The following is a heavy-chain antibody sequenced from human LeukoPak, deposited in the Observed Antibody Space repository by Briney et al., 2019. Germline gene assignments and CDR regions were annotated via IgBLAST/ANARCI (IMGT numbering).Heavy chain of an antibody. J-gene: IGHJ6*02. Sequence: GESLKISCRASGYRFPNYWIAWVRQMPGTGLEWMGTIYPSDSDTRYSPSFLGQVTISADKSISTAYLQWSSLRASDTAMYYCARLVSSGYYPEYYYYGMDLWGQGTTVTVPS. CDR2: IYPSDSDT. CDR3: ARLVSSGYYPEYYYYGMDL. CDR1: GYRFPNYW. V-gene: IGHV5-51*01. D-gene: IGHD3-22*01.